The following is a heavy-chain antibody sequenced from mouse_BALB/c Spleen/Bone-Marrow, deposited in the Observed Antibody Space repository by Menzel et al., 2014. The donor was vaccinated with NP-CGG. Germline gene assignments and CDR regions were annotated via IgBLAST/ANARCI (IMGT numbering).Heavy chain of an antibody. D-gene: IGHD2-14*01. J-gene: IGHJ4*01. CDR3: ARQEVRYDEGYYAMDY. Sequence: QVQLQQSGAELVKSGASVKLSCKASGYTFTEYTIHWVKQRSGQGLEWIGWFYPGSGSIKYNEKFKDKATLTADKSSSRVYMEISRMTSKNTAIYICARQEVRYDEGYYAMDYWGQRTSVTVSS. CDR1: GYTFTEYT. CDR2: FYPGSGSI. V-gene: IGHV1-62-2*01.